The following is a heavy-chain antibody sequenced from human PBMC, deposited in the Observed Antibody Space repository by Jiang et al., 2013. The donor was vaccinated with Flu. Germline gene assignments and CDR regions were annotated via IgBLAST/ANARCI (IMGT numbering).Heavy chain of an antibody. CDR1: GYSISSGYY. CDR3: ARVAGNWFDP. V-gene: IGHV4-38-2*01. J-gene: IGHJ5*02. Sequence: LLKPSETLSLTCAVSGYSISSGYYWGWIRQPPGKGLEWIGNIYHGGNTYSNPSLKSRITISVDTSKNRLSLKLSSVTAADTAVYYCARVAGNWFDPWGQGTLVTVSS. CDR2: IYHGGNT.